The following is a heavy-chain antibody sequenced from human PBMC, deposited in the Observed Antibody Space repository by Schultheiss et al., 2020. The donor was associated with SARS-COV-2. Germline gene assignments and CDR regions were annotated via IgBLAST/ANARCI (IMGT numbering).Heavy chain of an antibody. CDR3: ARRERWLPKGGWFDP. D-gene: IGHD5-24*01. CDR1: GGSISSYY. J-gene: IGHJ5*02. CDR2: IYTSGST. Sequence: SETLSLTCTVSGGSISSYYWSWIRQPAGKGLEWIGRIYTSGSTNYNPSLKSRVTISVDTSKNQFSLKLSSVTAADTAVYYCARRERWLPKGGWFDPWGQGTLVTVSS. V-gene: IGHV4-4*07.